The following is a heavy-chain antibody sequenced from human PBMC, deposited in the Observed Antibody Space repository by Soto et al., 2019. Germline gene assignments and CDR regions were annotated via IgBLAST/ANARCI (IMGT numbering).Heavy chain of an antibody. CDR2: IDDDGSST. CDR1: GFDFSTYW. D-gene: IGHD1-7*01. Sequence: LRLSCAASGFDFSTYWMHWVRQVPGKGLEWVSRIDDDGSSTRYADSVKGRFTISRDNAKNIVYLEMNSLRSEDTAVYYCARRLELPLGASHYYYGMDVWGQGTTVTVSS. J-gene: IGHJ6*02. CDR3: ARRLELPLGASHYYYGMDV. V-gene: IGHV3-74*01.